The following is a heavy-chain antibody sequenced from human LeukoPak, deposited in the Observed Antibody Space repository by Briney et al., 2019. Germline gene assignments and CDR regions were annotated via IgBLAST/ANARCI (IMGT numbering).Heavy chain of an antibody. CDR3: AKGYSSSKNWFDP. Sequence: XCAAXGFPFSXYAMSWVRQAPGKGLEWVSAISGSGGSIYYADSVKGRFTISRDNSKNTLYLQMNSLRAEDTAVYYCAKGYSSSKNWFDPWGQGTLVTVSS. D-gene: IGHD6-6*01. CDR2: ISGSGGSI. J-gene: IGHJ5*02. V-gene: IGHV3-23*01. CDR1: GFPFSXYA.